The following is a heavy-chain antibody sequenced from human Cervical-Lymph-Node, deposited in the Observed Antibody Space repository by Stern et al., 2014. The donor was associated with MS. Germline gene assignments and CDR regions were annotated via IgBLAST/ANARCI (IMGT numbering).Heavy chain of an antibody. CDR1: GFSLSNTQMG. J-gene: IGHJ4*02. D-gene: IGHD2/OR15-2a*01. Sequence: QITLKESGPVLAKPTETLTLTCTVSGFSLSNTQMGVTWIRQPPGKALEWLALIFLDDEKCYSPSLKSRLTISKDTSKSQVVLTLTNMDPVDTATYYCARINVGPTFYSPFDYWGQGALVTVSS. CDR2: IFLDDEK. CDR3: ARINVGPTFYSPFDY. V-gene: IGHV2-26*01.